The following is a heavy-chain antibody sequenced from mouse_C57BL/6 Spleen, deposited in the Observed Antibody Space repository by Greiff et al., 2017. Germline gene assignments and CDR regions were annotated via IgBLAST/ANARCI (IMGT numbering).Heavy chain of an antibody. J-gene: IGHJ1*03. V-gene: IGHV1-76*01. CDR3: ARSFQFITTSNWYFDV. Sequence: VQLQESGAELVRPGASVKLSCKASGYTFTDYYINWVKQRPGQGLEWIARIYPGSGNTYYNEKFKGKATLTAEKSSSTAYMQLSSLTSEDSAVYFCARSFQFITTSNWYFDVWGTGTTVTVSS. CDR2: IYPGSGNT. D-gene: IGHD1-1*01. CDR1: GYTFTDYY.